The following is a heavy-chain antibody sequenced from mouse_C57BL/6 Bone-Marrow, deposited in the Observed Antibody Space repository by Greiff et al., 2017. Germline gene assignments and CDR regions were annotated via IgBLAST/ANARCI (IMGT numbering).Heavy chain of an antibody. CDR2: IDPSDSYT. Sequence: QVQLQQPGAELVMPGASVKLSCKASGYTFTSYWMHWVKQRPGQGLEWIGEIDPSDSYTNYNQKFKGKSTLTVDKSSSTAYMQLSSLISEDSAVYYCAREGAITTVVDWYFDVWGTGTTVTVSA. CDR1: GYTFTSYW. D-gene: IGHD1-1*01. V-gene: IGHV1-69*01. CDR3: AREGAITTVVDWYFDV. J-gene: IGHJ1*03.